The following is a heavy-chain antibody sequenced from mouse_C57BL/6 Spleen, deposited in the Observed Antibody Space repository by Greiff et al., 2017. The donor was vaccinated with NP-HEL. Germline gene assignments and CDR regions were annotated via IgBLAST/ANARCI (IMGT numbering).Heavy chain of an antibody. J-gene: IGHJ4*01. CDR3: ARLGYYGYDGTYYYAMDY. D-gene: IGHD2-2*01. Sequence: QVQLKESGAELVKPGASVKMSCKASGYTFTSYWITWVKQRPGQGLEWIGDIYPGSGSTNYNEKFKSKATLTVDTSSSTAYMQLSSLTSEDSAVYYCARLGYYGYDGTYYYAMDYWGQGTSVTVSS. CDR2: IYPGSGST. CDR1: GYTFTSYW. V-gene: IGHV1-55*01.